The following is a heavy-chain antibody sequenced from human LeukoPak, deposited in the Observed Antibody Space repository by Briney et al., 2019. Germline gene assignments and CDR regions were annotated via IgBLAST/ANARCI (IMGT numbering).Heavy chain of an antibody. CDR3: AKGLGTGSVLARPLHY. J-gene: IGHJ4*02. CDR1: GFPFSTCD. D-gene: IGHD3-10*01. Sequence: PGGSLRLSCTASGFPFSTCDMHWVRQAPDKGLQWVAVISSDGYRTDYPDSVRGRFTISRDNFKNTVDLQMISVTVEDTAMYFCAKGLGTGSVLARPLHYWGQGTLVTVSS. V-gene: IGHV3-30*18. CDR2: ISSDGYRT.